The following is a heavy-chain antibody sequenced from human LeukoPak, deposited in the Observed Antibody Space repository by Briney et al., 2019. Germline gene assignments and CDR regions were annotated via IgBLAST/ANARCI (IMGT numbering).Heavy chain of an antibody. CDR1: GFSFSRFW. V-gene: IGHV3-7*01. Sequence: GGSLRLSCVASGFSFSRFWMSWVRQAPGKGLEWVANIKEDGSEQYYADSLKGRFTISRDNVKNSLYLHINSLRAEDTAVYYCARDSFETDIDYWGQGTLVTVSS. CDR3: ARDSFETDIDY. D-gene: IGHD1-14*01. CDR2: IKEDGSEQ. J-gene: IGHJ4*02.